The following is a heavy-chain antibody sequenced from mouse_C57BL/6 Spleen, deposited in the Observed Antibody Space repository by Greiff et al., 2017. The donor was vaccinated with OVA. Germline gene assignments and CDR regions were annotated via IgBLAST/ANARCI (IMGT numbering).Heavy chain of an antibody. D-gene: IGHD4-1*01. V-gene: IGHV5-6*01. Sequence: EVMLVESGGDLVKPGGSLKLSCAASGFTFSSYGMSWVRQTPDKRLEWVATISSGGSYPYYPDSVKGRFTISRDNAKNTLYLQMSSLKSEDTAMYYCARHGNPFDYWGQGTTLTVSS. J-gene: IGHJ2*01. CDR1: GFTFSSYG. CDR3: ARHGNPFDY. CDR2: ISSGGSYP.